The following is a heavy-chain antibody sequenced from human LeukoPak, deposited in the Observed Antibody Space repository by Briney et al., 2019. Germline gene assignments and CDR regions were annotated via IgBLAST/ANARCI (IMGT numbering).Heavy chain of an antibody. V-gene: IGHV4-61*02. Sequence: SQTLSLTCTVSGGSISSGSYYWSWIRQPAGEGLEWIGRIYTSGSTNYNPSLKSRVTISVDTSKNQFSLKLSSVTAADTAVYYCARDRSEWLLGLDPWGQGTLVTVSS. J-gene: IGHJ5*02. CDR3: ARDRSEWLLGLDP. D-gene: IGHD3-3*01. CDR1: GGSISSGSYY. CDR2: IYTSGST.